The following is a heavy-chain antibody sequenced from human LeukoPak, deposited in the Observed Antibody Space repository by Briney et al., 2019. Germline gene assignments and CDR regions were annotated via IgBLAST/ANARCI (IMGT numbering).Heavy chain of an antibody. V-gene: IGHV3-33*01. J-gene: IGHJ6*02. CDR2: IWYDGSNK. CDR3: ARDGDYDFWSGYSYQTPYYYYGMDV. D-gene: IGHD3-3*01. CDR1: GFTFSSYG. Sequence: TGGSLRLSCAASGFTFSSYGMHWVRQAPGKGLEWVAVIWYDGSNKYYADSVKGRFTISRDNSKNTLYLQMNSLRAEDTAEYYCARDGDYDFWSGYSYQTPYYYYGMDVWGQGTTVTVSS.